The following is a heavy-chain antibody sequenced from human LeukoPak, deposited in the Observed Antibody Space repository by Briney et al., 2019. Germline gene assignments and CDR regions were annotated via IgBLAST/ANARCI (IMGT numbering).Heavy chain of an antibody. CDR3: AKDRRWPVVVVAATLDY. V-gene: IGHV3-23*01. J-gene: IGHJ4*02. CDR1: GFTFSSYA. D-gene: IGHD2-15*01. CDR2: ISGSGGST. Sequence: GGSLRLSCAASGFTFSSYAMSWVRQAPGKGLEWVSAISGSGGSTYYADSVKGRFTISRDNSKNTLYLQMNSLRAEDTAVYYCAKDRRWPVVVVAATLDYWGQGTLVTVS.